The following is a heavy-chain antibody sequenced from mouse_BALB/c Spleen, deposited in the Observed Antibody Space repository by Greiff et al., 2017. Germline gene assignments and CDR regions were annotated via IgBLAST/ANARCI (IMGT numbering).Heavy chain of an antibody. Sequence: EVMLVESGGGLAQPGGSMKLSCVASGFTFSSYWMSWVRQSPEKGLEWVAEIRLKSDNYATHYAESVKGKFTISRDDSKSRLYLQMNSLRAEDTGIYYCTVHYYGYGWFAYWGQGTLVTVSA. D-gene: IGHD1-2*01. CDR2: IRLKSDNYAT. CDR1: GFTFSSYW. V-gene: IGHV6-3*01. CDR3: TVHYYGYGWFAY. J-gene: IGHJ3*01.